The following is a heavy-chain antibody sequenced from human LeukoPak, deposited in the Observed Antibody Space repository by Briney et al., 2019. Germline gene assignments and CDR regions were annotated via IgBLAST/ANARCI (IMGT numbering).Heavy chain of an antibody. Sequence: PGGSLRLSCAASGFTFSSYAMHWVRQAPGKGLEWVALISYDGSNKYYADSVKGRFTISRDNARNSLYLQMNSLTAEDTAVYYCARDPYSGAYGDTYYYFMDVWGKGTTVTISS. CDR1: GFTFSSYA. J-gene: IGHJ6*03. CDR2: ISYDGSNK. CDR3: ARDPYSGAYGDTYYYFMDV. D-gene: IGHD1-26*01. V-gene: IGHV3-30*04.